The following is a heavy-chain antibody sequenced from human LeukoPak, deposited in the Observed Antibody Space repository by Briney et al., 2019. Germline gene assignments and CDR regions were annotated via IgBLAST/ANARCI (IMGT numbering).Heavy chain of an antibody. D-gene: IGHD4-23*01. J-gene: IGHJ4*02. Sequence: GGSLRLSCVASGFTFGKYWMSWVRQAPGKGLEWVANIKLDGSEKNYVDSVKGRFTISRDNTKNSLYLQMNSLRVEDTAVFYCARAAVVTSPFDYWGQGTLVTVSS. CDR1: GFTFGKYW. V-gene: IGHV3-7*03. CDR2: IKLDGSEK. CDR3: ARAAVVTSPFDY.